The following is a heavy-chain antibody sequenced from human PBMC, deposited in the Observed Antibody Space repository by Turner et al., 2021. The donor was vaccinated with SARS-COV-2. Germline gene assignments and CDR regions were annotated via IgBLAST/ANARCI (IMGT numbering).Heavy chain of an antibody. CDR2: ISSRISYI. CDR1: GFTFSSDS. J-gene: IGHJ6*02. D-gene: IGHD3-3*01. CDR3: ARVDDCWSGLYYYGMDV. V-gene: IGHV3-21*01. Sequence: EVQLVESGGGVVRHGGSVRCSCAAPGFTFSSDSMNWVRQAPGKGLESVSVISSRISYIYYADSVKGRFTIARDNAKNSLYLQMNSLRAEDTAVYYCARVDDCWSGLYYYGMDVWGQGTTVTVSS.